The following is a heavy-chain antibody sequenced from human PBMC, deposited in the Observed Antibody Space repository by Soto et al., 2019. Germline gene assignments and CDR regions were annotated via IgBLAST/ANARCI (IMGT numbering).Heavy chain of an antibody. CDR2: LYYIGTT. Sequence: SETLSLTCSVSGDSLNGYYWTWIRRPPGKGLEWIGYLYYIGTTYYNPSLKSRATILLDTSKNHLSLSLTSVTAADTAVYYCARGRSGDPRYFDYWGHGIQVTVSS. J-gene: IGHJ4*01. D-gene: IGHD3-3*01. CDR1: GDSLNGYY. V-gene: IGHV4-59*01. CDR3: ARGRSGDPRYFDY.